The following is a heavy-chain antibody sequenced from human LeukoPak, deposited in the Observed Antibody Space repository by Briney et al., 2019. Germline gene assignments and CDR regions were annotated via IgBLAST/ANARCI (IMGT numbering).Heavy chain of an antibody. CDR3: AKNHYSSSRDYFDY. V-gene: IGHV3-23*01. Sequence: GGSLRLSCAASGFTFGTYAMTWVRQAPGKGLEWVSVISGSGASTNYAGSVKGRFIISRDNSKNTLYLQMNSLRAEDTAVYYCAKNHYSSSRDYFDYWGQGTLVTVSS. D-gene: IGHD6-13*01. CDR2: ISGSGAST. J-gene: IGHJ4*02. CDR1: GFTFGTYA.